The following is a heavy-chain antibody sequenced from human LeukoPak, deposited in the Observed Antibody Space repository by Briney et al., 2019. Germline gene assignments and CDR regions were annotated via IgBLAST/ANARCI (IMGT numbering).Heavy chain of an antibody. V-gene: IGHV3-30*01. D-gene: IGHD3-10*01. Sequence: GGSLRLSCAASGFTFSNYAMHWVRQAPGKGLEWVSLISSGGTYEYYADSVKGRFTISRDNSKNTLYLQLNSLRAEDTGVYYCARDSTYYYDSGSSGPHYFDNWGQGTLVTVSS. CDR1: GFTFSNYA. CDR2: ISSGGTYE. J-gene: IGHJ4*02. CDR3: ARDSTYYYDSGSSGPHYFDN.